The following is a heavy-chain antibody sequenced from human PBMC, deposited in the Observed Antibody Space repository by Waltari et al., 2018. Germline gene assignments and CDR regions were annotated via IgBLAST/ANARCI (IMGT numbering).Heavy chain of an antibody. J-gene: IGHJ5*01. CDR2: ISGSGGST. V-gene: IGHV3-23*01. CDR1: GFTFSGYA. D-gene: IGHD1-26*01. CDR3: AKWGGSYWLSPPLSDS. Sequence: EVQLLESGGGLVQSGGSLRLSCAASGFTFSGYAMSWVRQAPGRGWEWVSSISGSGGSTYDADYVNGRFTISRDNSKTTLYLQMNSLRAEDTAVYYCAKWGGSYWLSPPLSDSWGQGTLVTVSS.